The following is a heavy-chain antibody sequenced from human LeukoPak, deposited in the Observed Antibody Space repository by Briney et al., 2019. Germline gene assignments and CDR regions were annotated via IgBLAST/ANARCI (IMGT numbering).Heavy chain of an antibody. CDR3: GRGVGLIMFGLRLDY. J-gene: IGHJ4*02. CDR2: INHSGST. CDR1: GGSFSGYY. V-gene: IGHV4-34*01. Sequence: SETLSLTCAVYGGSFSGYYWSWIRQPPGKGLEWIGEINHSGSTNYNPSLKSRVTISVDTSKNQFSLKLSSVTAADTAVYYCGRGVGLIMFGLRLDYWGQGTRSPPPQ. D-gene: IGHD3-10*02.